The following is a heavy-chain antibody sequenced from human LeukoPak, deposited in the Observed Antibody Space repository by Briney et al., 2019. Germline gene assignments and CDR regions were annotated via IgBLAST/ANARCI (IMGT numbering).Heavy chain of an antibody. V-gene: IGHV3-7*01. J-gene: IGHJ2*01. CDR3: ARGVNWWYFDL. CDR1: GFTFNSYW. CDR2: IKQDGSDK. Sequence: GGSLRLSCAASGFTFNSYWMNWVRQAPGKGLEWVANIKQDGSDKYYVDSVKGRFTISRDNAKNSPYLQMNSLRAEDTAVYYCARGVNWWYFDLWGRGTLVTVSS. D-gene: IGHD1-1*01.